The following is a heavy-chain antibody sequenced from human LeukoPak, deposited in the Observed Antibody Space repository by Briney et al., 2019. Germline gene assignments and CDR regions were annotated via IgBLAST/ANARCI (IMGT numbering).Heavy chain of an antibody. CDR2: IYKSGST. CDR3: ARSFLDYMDV. Sequence: SETLPLTCTVSGESINPYYWNWIRQPAGKGLEWVGHIYKSGSTNYNPSLKSRVTMSLDTSKNQFSLKLRSVTAADTAVYFCARSFLDYMDVWGKGTTVTVSS. CDR1: GESINPYY. D-gene: IGHD2/OR15-2a*01. V-gene: IGHV4-4*07. J-gene: IGHJ6*03.